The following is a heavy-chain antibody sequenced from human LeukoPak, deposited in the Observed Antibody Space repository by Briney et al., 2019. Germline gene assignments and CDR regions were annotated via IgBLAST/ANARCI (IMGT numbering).Heavy chain of an antibody. V-gene: IGHV3-23*01. CDR3: AKDELLLSFED. J-gene: IGHJ4*02. CDR2: IIGSGGTT. D-gene: IGHD3-10*01. Sequence: PGGSLRLSCAASGFSFSNYGMNWVRQAPGKGLEWVSGIIGSGGTTYYAESVKGRFTISRDNSKNTLDLQMNSLRAEDTAVYYCAKDELLLSFEDWGQGTPVTVSS. CDR1: GFSFSNYG.